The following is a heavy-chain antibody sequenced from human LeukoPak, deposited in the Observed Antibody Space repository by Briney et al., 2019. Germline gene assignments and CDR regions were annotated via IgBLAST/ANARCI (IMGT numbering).Heavy chain of an antibody. J-gene: IGHJ6*03. V-gene: IGHV1-46*01. CDR3: ARGATVTTPYYYYYYMDV. D-gene: IGHD4-11*01. Sequence: ASVKVSCKASGYTFTSYYMHWVRQAPGQGLEWMGIINPSGGSTSYAQKFQGRVTMTRDTSTSTVYMELSSLRSEDTAVYYCARGATVTTPYYYYYYMDVWGKGTTVTVSS. CDR1: GYTFTSYY. CDR2: INPSGGST.